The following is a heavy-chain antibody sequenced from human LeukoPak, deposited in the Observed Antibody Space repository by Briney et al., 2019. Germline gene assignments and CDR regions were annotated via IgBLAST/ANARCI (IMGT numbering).Heavy chain of an antibody. CDR2: IKSEFGGGKT. Sequence: GGSLRLSCGTSGFIFRNAWMSWVRQAPGKGLEWVGRIKSEFGGGKTDYAAPVRGRFNISRDDYADTLFLHMTSLETEDTGVYYCATYGSAWKFDHWGQGILVSVSS. V-gene: IGHV3-15*01. CDR3: ATYGSAWKFDH. D-gene: IGHD1-1*01. CDR1: GFIFRNAW. J-gene: IGHJ4*02.